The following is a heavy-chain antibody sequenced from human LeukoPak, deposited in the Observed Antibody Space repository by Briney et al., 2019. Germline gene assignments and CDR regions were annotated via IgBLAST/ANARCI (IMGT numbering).Heavy chain of an antibody. J-gene: IGHJ4*02. Sequence: SETLSLTCAVYGGSFSGYYWSWIRQPPGKGLEWIGEINHSGSTNYNPSLKSRVTISVDTSKNQFSLKLSSVTAAGTAVYYCASGIAAEMGYWGQGTLVTVSS. CDR2: INHSGST. V-gene: IGHV4-34*01. CDR1: GGSFSGYY. D-gene: IGHD6-13*01. CDR3: ASGIAAEMGY.